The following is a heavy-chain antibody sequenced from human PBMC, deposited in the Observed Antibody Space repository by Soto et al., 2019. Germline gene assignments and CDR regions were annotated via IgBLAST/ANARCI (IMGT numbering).Heavy chain of an antibody. CDR3: ARYSSATRAVDP. D-gene: IGHD6-25*01. V-gene: IGHV1-2*02. CDR2: VNPNSGGT. J-gene: IGHJ5*02. Sequence: QVQLVQSGAEVKKPGASVKVSCKASGYTFTGYYMHWVRQAPGQGLEWMGWVNPNSGGTNYAQKFQGSVTMTRDTSVSTAYMELSRLRSDDTAVYYCARYSSATRAVDPWGQGTLVTVSS. CDR1: GYTFTGYY.